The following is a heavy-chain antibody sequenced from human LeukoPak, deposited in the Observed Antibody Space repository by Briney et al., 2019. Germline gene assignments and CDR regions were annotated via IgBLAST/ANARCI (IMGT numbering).Heavy chain of an antibody. Sequence: SSETLSLTCTVSGGSISSYYWSWIRQPPGEGLEWIGYIYYSGSTNYNPSLKSRVTISVDTSKNQFSLKLSSVTAADTAVYYCARGGREYYFDYWGQGTLVTVSS. CDR2: IYYSGST. V-gene: IGHV4-59*01. D-gene: IGHD3-10*01. CDR1: GGSISSYY. J-gene: IGHJ4*02. CDR3: ARGGREYYFDY.